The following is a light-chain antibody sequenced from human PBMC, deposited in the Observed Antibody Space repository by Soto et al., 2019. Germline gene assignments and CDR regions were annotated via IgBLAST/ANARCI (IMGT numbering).Light chain of an antibody. J-gene: IGKJ1*01. Sequence: DIQMTQSPSSLSASVGDRVTITCRASQSISAYLNWYQQKPGKAPKVLIYAASTLQSGVPSRFSGSGSGTDFVLTITSLQPEDFATYYCQQSGSPPWTFGQGTKVEIK. CDR2: AAS. CDR1: QSISAY. V-gene: IGKV1-39*01. CDR3: QQSGSPPWT.